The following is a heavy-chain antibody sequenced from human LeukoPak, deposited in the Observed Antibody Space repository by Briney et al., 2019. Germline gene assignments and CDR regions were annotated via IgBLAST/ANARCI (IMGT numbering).Heavy chain of an antibody. CDR1: GGTFSSYA. Sequence: GASVKVSCNASGGTFSSYAISWARQAPGQGLEWMGGIIPIFGTANYAQKFQGRVTITTDEPTSTAYMELSSLRSEDTAVYYCASGLRKHYDFWSGYSDYFDYWGQGTLVTVSS. D-gene: IGHD3-3*01. CDR2: IIPIFGTA. V-gene: IGHV1-69*05. CDR3: ASGLRKHYDFWSGYSDYFDY. J-gene: IGHJ4*02.